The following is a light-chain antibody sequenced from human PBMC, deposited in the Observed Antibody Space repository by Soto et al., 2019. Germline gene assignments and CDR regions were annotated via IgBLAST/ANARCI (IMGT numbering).Light chain of an antibody. CDR1: SSNIGTKT. Sequence: QSVLTQPPSASETPGQRVTISCSGSSSNIGTKTVKWYQQLPGTAPKLLIYSNNQRPSGVPDRFSGSKSGTSASLAISGLQSEDEADYYCAAWDDSLNGRVFGGGTKVTVL. J-gene: IGLJ3*02. CDR2: SNN. CDR3: AAWDDSLNGRV. V-gene: IGLV1-44*01.